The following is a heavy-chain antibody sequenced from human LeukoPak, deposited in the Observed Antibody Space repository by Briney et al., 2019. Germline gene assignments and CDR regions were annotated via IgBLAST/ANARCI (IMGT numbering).Heavy chain of an antibody. V-gene: IGHV3-7*03. Sequence: GGSLRLSCAASRFIFRNYWMSWVRRGPGEGLECVANINQGGREKYCMDSVKGRFTISRDNAKNSLDLQMNSLRVEDTAIYYCARLAVPPGNRGWYYEHWGQGTPVTVSS. CDR3: ARLAVPPGNRGWYYEH. J-gene: IGHJ4*02. D-gene: IGHD2-2*01. CDR2: INQGGREK. CDR1: RFIFRNYW.